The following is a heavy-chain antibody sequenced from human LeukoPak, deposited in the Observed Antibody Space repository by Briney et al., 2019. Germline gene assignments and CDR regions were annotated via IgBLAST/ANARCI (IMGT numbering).Heavy chain of an antibody. J-gene: IGHJ4*02. D-gene: IGHD6-13*01. Sequence: ASVKVSCKASGYTFTGHYMHWVRQAPGQGLEWMGWINPKNAGTNYAQKFQGRVTMTRDTSTGTVYMELSRLRSDDTAVYYCARDLMGIAYRGAFYYWGQGTLVTVSS. CDR3: ARDLMGIAYRGAFYY. CDR2: INPKNAGT. CDR1: GYTFTGHY. V-gene: IGHV1-2*02.